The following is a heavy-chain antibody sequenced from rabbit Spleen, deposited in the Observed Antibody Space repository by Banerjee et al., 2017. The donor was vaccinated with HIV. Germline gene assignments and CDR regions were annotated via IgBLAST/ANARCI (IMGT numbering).Heavy chain of an antibody. V-gene: IGHV1S40*01. Sequence: LVESGGGLVKPGASLTLTCTASGVSFSSSSYMCWVRQAPGKGLEWIACIYAGSSGNTYSAIWAKGRFTISKTSSTTVTLQMTSLTAADTATYFCARDTSTSFSTYGMDLWGPGTLVTVS. D-gene: IGHD1-1*01. CDR1: GVSFSSSSY. CDR3: ARDTSTSFSTYGMDL. J-gene: IGHJ6*01. CDR2: IYAGSSGNT.